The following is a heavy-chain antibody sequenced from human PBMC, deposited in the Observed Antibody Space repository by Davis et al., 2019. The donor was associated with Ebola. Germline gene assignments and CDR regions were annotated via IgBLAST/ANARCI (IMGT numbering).Heavy chain of an antibody. CDR2: IYYSGST. V-gene: IGHV4-59*01. Sequence: MPSETLSLTCTVSGGSISSYYWSWIRQPPGKGLEWIGYIYYSGSTNYNPSLKSRVTISVDTSKNQFSLKLSSVTAADTAVYYCARVRCISTSCYGQNAFDIWGQGAMVTVSS. CDR3: ARVRCISTSCYGQNAFDI. J-gene: IGHJ3*02. D-gene: IGHD2-2*01. CDR1: GGSISSYY.